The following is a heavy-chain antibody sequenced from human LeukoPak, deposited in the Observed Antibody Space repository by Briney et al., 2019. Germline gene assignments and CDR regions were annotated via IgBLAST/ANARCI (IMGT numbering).Heavy chain of an antibody. CDR2: ISAYNGNR. V-gene: IGHV1-18*01. D-gene: IGHD2-8*01. CDR3: ARDVYCTNGVCNWFDP. Sequence: ASVKVSCKASGYTFTSYGISWVRQAPGQGLEWMGWISAYNGNRNYAQKLQGRVTITPDTFTSTAYMELRSLRSDDTAVYYCARDVYCTNGVCNWFDPWGQGTLVTVSS. J-gene: IGHJ5*02. CDR1: GYTFTSYG.